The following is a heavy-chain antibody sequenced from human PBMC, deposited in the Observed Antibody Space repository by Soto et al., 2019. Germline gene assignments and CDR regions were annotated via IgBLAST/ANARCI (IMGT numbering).Heavy chain of an antibody. J-gene: IGHJ5*02. CDR3: ARHEGWTGPDQ. CDR1: GASIGSGGW. Sequence: QVHLQESGPGLVKPSETLSLTCAVSGASIGSGGWWSWVLQPPGKGLEWIAEIFHDGNTNYSPSLKSRVTISVDKSQNQFSLNVYSVTAADTAVYYCARHEGWTGPDQWGQGTRVTVSS. V-gene: IGHV4-4*02. D-gene: IGHD2-8*02. CDR2: IFHDGNT.